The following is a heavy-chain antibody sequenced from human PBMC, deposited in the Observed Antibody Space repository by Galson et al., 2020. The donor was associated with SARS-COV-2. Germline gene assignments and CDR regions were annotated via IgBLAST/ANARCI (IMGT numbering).Heavy chain of an antibody. V-gene: IGHV3-33*01. CDR2: VRYDGTNK. CDR1: GFTFTSYG. D-gene: IGHD6-19*01. J-gene: IGHJ4*02. Sequence: GESLKISCAASGFTFTSYGMHWVRQAPGKGLEWVAVVRYDGTNKYYADSVNGRFTISRDSSKNTLYLQMNSLRTEDTAVYYCAREGRDRYSSGWCDYWGQGTLVTVSS. CDR3: AREGRDRYSSGWCDY.